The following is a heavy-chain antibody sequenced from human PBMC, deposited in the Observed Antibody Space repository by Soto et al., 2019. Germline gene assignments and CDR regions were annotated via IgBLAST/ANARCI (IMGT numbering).Heavy chain of an antibody. Sequence: QVQLVQSGAEVKKPGASVKVSCKASGYTFTDYGINWVRQAPGQGLEWMGWISPYNGKTKYAQTVQDRVTMTTDTSTSTASMELRSLRSDDTAVYYCASAIDRSGYNACDYWGQGTLITVSS. D-gene: IGHD3-22*01. CDR1: GYTFTDYG. CDR2: ISPYNGKT. V-gene: IGHV1-18*01. J-gene: IGHJ4*02. CDR3: ASAIDRSGYNACDY.